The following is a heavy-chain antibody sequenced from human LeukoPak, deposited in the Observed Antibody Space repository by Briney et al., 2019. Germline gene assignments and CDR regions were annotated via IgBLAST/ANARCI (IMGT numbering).Heavy chain of an antibody. J-gene: IGHJ4*02. CDR2: IKSDGSTT. CDR3: ARVVDTHLDY. D-gene: IGHD5-18*01. Sequence: GGSLRLSCAASGFTFSSYWMHWVRQAPGKGLVWVSRIKSDGSTTTYADSVKGRFTISRDNAKNTLYLQMNSLRAEDTAVYYCARVVDTHLDYWGQGTLVTVSS. V-gene: IGHV3-74*01. CDR1: GFTFSSYW.